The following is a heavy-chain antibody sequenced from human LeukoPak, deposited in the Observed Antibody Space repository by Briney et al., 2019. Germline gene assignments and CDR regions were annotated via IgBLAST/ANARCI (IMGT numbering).Heavy chain of an antibody. CDR2: IYYSGST. D-gene: IGHD5-18*01. Sequence: SETLSLTCTVSGGSISSYYWSWIRQPPGKGLEWIGCIYYSGSTNYNPSLKSRVTISVDTSKNQFSLKLSSVTAADTAVYYCARDGLGRGYSYGIDYWGQGTLVTVSS. V-gene: IGHV4-59*01. CDR1: GGSISSYY. J-gene: IGHJ4*02. CDR3: ARDGLGRGYSYGIDY.